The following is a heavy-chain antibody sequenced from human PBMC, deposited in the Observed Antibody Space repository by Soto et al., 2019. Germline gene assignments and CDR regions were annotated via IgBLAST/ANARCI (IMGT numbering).Heavy chain of an antibody. CDR1: GFTFTNYA. J-gene: IGHJ4*02. V-gene: IGHV3-21*01. Sequence: GGSLRLSCAASGFTFTNYAMTWVRQAPGKGLEWVSSISSSSSYIYYADSVKGRFTISRDNAKNSLYLQMNSLRAEDTAVYYCARDYGPQAIDYWGQGTLVTVSS. D-gene: IGHD3-10*01. CDR3: ARDYGPQAIDY. CDR2: ISSSSSYI.